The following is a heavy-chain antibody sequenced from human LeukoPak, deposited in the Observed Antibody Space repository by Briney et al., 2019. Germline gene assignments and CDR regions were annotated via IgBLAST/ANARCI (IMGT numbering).Heavy chain of an antibody. Sequence: GGSLRLSCAASGFTFSSYGMHWVRRAPGKGLEWVAFIRYDGSNKYYADSVKGRFTISGDNSKNTLYLQMNSLRAEDTAVYYCAKDGFPFDILTGYYGQFDYWGQGTLVTVSS. CDR1: GFTFSSYG. V-gene: IGHV3-30*02. CDR3: AKDGFPFDILTGYYGQFDY. CDR2: IRYDGSNK. J-gene: IGHJ4*02. D-gene: IGHD3-9*01.